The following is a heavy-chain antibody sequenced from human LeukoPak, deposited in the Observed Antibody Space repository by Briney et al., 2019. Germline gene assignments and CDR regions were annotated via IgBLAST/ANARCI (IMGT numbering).Heavy chain of an antibody. CDR1: GGSISSYY. V-gene: IGHV4-59*12. CDR3: ARAPDYGDYGYFDY. Sequence: SETLSLTCTVSGGSISSYYWSWIRQPPGKGLEWIGYIYYSGSTNYNPSLKSRVTISVDTSKDQFSLKLSSVTAADTAVYYCARAPDYGDYGYFDYWGQGTLVTVSS. D-gene: IGHD4-17*01. CDR2: IYYSGST. J-gene: IGHJ4*02.